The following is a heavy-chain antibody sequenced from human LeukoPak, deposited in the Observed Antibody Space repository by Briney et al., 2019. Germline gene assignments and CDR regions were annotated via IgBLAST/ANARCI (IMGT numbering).Heavy chain of an antibody. CDR2: IYAGDSDT. CDR3: ARHDGLRYVDY. CDR1: GYKFTTHW. V-gene: IGHV5-51*01. Sequence: GESLKISCKGSGYKFTTHWIGWVRQMPGKGLEWMGIIYAGDSDTRYSPSFQGQVIISVDRSISTAYLQWSSLKASDTAMYYCARHDGLRYVDYWGQGTLVTVSS. J-gene: IGHJ4*02. D-gene: IGHD4-17*01.